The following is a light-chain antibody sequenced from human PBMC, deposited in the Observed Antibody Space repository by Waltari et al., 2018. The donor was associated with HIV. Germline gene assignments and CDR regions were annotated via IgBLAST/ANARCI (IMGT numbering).Light chain of an antibody. V-gene: IGKV3-15*01. Sequence: EIVMTQSPATLSVSPGERATLSCRASQSVTTNLAWYQQKPGQAPRVLIDGASTRASGIPARFSGSGSGTEFTLTISSLQPEDFAVYYCQQYYNWPPSWTFDQGTKVEIK. CDR3: QQYYNWPPSWT. J-gene: IGKJ1*01. CDR2: GAS. CDR1: QSVTTN.